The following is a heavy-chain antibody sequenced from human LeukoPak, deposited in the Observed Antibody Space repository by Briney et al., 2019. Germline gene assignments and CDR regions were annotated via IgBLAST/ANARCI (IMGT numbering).Heavy chain of an antibody. CDR1: GLTFGDHY. CDR2: IKPDGSEK. Sequence: PGGSLRLSCVDSGLTFGDHYMTWIRRAPGKGLEWVANIKPDGSEKNYGDSVRGRFTISRDNARNSLSLQMNSLRVEDTAVYYCARENYFDYWGQGTLVTVSS. V-gene: IGHV3-7*04. CDR3: ARENYFDY. J-gene: IGHJ4*02.